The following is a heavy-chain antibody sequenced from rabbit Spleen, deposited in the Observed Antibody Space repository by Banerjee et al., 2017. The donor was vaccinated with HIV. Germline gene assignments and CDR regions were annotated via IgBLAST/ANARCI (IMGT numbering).Heavy chain of an antibody. Sequence: QSLEESGGDLVKPGASLTLTCTASGVSFIAGYYMCWVRQAPGKGLQWIACINAVTGKAVYATWAKGRFTFSKTSSTTVTLQMASLTAADTATYFCAGDLGVIVYRFSLWGPGPLVTVS. V-gene: IGHV1S40*01. CDR3: AGDLGVIVYRFSL. J-gene: IGHJ4*01. D-gene: IGHD6-1*01. CDR1: GVSFIAGYY. CDR2: INAVTGKA.